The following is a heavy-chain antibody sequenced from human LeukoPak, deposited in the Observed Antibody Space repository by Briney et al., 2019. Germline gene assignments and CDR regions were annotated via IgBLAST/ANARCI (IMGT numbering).Heavy chain of an antibody. CDR3: VRIPVAGTKWFDP. V-gene: IGHV3-48*03. Sequence: PGGSLRLSCAASGFTFSSYEMNWVRQAPGKGLEWVSYISSSGSSIYSADSVKGRFTISRDNAKNSLYLHMNSLRAEDTAVYYCVRIPVAGTKWFDPWGQGTLVTVSS. D-gene: IGHD6-19*01. J-gene: IGHJ5*02. CDR1: GFTFSSYE. CDR2: ISSSGSSI.